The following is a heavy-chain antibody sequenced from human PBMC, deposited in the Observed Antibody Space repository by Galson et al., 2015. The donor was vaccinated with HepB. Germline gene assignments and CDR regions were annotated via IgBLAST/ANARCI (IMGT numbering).Heavy chain of an antibody. J-gene: IGHJ4*02. D-gene: IGHD6-6*01. V-gene: IGHV3-48*02. CDR1: GFTFSDYS. CDR3: ARNYRSSSPLQDY. Sequence: SLRLSCAASGFTFSDYSMNWVRQAPGKGLEWVSYISSSSTNIYYADSVKGRFTISRDNAKNSLYLQMNSLRDEDTAVYYCARNYRSSSPLQDYWGQGTLVTVSS. CDR2: ISSSSTNI.